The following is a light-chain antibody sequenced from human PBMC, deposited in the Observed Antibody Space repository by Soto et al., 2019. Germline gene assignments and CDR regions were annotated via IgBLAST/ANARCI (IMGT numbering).Light chain of an antibody. CDR2: AAS. V-gene: IGKV1-27*01. CDR3: QKYNNAPRT. Sequence: DIQMTQSPSSLSASVGDTVTITCRASQGISHYLAWYQQKPGQVPNLLIYAASTLQSGVPSRFSGSGSGTDVPLTISSLRPQDVATYYCQKYNNAPRTFGQGTKVEI. CDR1: QGISHY. J-gene: IGKJ1*01.